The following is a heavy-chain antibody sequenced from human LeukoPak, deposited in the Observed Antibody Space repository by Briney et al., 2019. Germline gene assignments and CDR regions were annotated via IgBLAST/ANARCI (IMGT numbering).Heavy chain of an antibody. CDR2: INPSGGST. J-gene: IGHJ4*02. V-gene: IGHV1-46*01. D-gene: IGHD6-19*01. CDR3: ARDKIVGVAGYYFDY. Sequence: ASVKVSCKASGYTFTSYYMHWVRQAPGQGLEWVGIINPSGGSTSYAQKFQGRVTMTRDMSTSTVYIELSSLRSEDTAVYYCARDKIVGVAGYYFDYWGQGTLVTVSS. CDR1: GYTFTSYY.